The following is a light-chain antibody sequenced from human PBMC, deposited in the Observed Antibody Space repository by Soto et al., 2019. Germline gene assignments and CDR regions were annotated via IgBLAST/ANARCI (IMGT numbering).Light chain of an antibody. CDR2: YDS. CDR3: QVWDSSSDLVV. CDR1: NIGIKS. V-gene: IGLV3-21*04. Sequence: SYELTQPPSVSVAPGKTARITCGGNNIGIKSVHWYQQKPGQAPVLVIYYDSDRPSGIPERFSGSNSGNTATLTISRVEAGDEADYYCQVWDSSSDLVVFGGGTKVTVL. J-gene: IGLJ2*01.